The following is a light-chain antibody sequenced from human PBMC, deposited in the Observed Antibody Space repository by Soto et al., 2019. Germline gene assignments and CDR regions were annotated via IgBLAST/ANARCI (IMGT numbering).Light chain of an antibody. CDR1: SSNIGSNS. Sequence: QAVVTQPPSASGTPGQRVTISCSGSSSNIGSNSIYWYQQLPGTAPKLLIYKNDQRPSGVPDRFSGSKSGTSASLAITGLRSEDEADYYCAAWDDSLSGWLFGGGTKLTVL. CDR3: AAWDDSLSGWL. CDR2: KND. J-gene: IGLJ3*02. V-gene: IGLV1-47*01.